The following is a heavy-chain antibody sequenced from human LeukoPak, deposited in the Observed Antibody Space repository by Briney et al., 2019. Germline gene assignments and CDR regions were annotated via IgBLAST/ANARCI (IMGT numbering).Heavy chain of an antibody. V-gene: IGHV3-11*04. J-gene: IGHJ5*02. CDR2: ISSSGSTI. D-gene: IGHD6-6*01. Sequence: PGGSLRLSCAASGFSISDYYMTWIRQAPGKGLEWVSYISSSGSTIYYADSVKGRFTISRDNSKNTLYLQMNSLRAEDTAVYYCARDKSMNWFDPWGQGTLVTVSS. CDR1: GFSISDYY. CDR3: ARDKSMNWFDP.